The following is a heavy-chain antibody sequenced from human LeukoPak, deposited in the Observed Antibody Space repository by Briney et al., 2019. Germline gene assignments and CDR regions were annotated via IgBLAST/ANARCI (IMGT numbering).Heavy chain of an antibody. D-gene: IGHD3-10*01. CDR1: GFTFSSYG. Sequence: GGSLRLSCAASGFTFSSYGMHWVRQAPGKGLEWVAFIRYDGSNKYYADSVKGRFTISRDNSKNTLYLQMNSLRAEDTAVYYCAKDAQVLLWDPNWFDPWGQGTLVTVSS. V-gene: IGHV3-30*02. CDR3: AKDAQVLLWDPNWFDP. CDR2: IRYDGSNK. J-gene: IGHJ5*02.